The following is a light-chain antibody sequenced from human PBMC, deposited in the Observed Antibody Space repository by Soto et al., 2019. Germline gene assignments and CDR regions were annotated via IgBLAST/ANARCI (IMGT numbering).Light chain of an antibody. CDR3: ELYLGSGICV. V-gene: IGLV8-61*01. J-gene: IGLJ1*01. CDR2: NTN. Sequence: QTVVTQEPSFSVSPGGTVTLTCGFTSGSVSTNYYPSWYQQAPGQAPRTLIYNTNTRSSGVPDRFSGSILGNKAALTITGAQADDESDYFCELYLGSGICVFGNATKV. CDR1: SGSVSTNYY.